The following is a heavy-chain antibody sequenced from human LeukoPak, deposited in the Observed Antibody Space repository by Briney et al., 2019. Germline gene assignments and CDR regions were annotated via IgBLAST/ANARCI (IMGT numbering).Heavy chain of an antibody. J-gene: IGHJ5*02. CDR1: AGSISTYY. V-gene: IGHV4-59*01. D-gene: IGHD3-10*01. CDR3: GSTNYNPYLKSRVTISVDTSKNQFSLKLTSVTAADTAVYYCARDSRRYSSSGTWFDP. Sequence: SVTLSLTCTVSAGSISTYYWSWIPQPPGKGLEWIVYIYYSGSTNNRLSLKSRVTIQHLKRCNPKHLNLSPVPAADPAYYYSGSTNYNPYLKSRVTISVDTSKNQFSLKLTSVTAADTAVYYCARDSRRYSSSGTWFDPWGQGTLVTVSS. CDR2: IYYSGST.